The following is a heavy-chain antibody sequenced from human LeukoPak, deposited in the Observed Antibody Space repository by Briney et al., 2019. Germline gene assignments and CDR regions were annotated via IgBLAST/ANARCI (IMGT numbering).Heavy chain of an antibody. CDR1: GYTLTELS. Sequence: ASVKVSCKVSGYTLTELSMHWVRQAPGKGLEWMGGFDPEDGETIYAQKFQGRVTMTEDTSTDTAYMELSSLRSEDTAVYYCARDLSGIVVVPAADMGGFDYWGQGTLVTVSS. J-gene: IGHJ4*02. CDR2: FDPEDGET. V-gene: IGHV1-24*01. D-gene: IGHD2-2*01. CDR3: ARDLSGIVVVPAADMGGFDY.